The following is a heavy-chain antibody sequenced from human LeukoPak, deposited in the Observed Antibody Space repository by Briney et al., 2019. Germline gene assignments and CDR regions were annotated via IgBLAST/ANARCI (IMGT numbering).Heavy chain of an antibody. Sequence: SETLSLTCAVYGGSFSGYYWSWIRQPPGKGLEWIGEINHGGSTNYNPSLKSRVTISVDTSKNQFSLKLSSVTAADTAGYYCARGSYYYGMDVWGQGTTVTVSS. J-gene: IGHJ6*02. CDR3: ARGSYYYGMDV. CDR2: INHGGST. V-gene: IGHV4-34*01. CDR1: GGSFSGYY.